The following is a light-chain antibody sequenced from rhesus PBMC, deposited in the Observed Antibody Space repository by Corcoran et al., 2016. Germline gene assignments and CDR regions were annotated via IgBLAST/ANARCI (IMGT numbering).Light chain of an antibody. CDR1: QGITND. V-gene: IGKV1-25*01. CDR3: QHSYSTPGT. CDR2: EAS. Sequence: DIQMTQSPSSLSASVGDRVTITCRASQGITNDLAWYQQKPGETPKLLGYEASRLQSGIPSRFSGSGPGTEFTLTISSLQPEDFATYYCQHSYSTPGTFGQGTKVEIK. J-gene: IGKJ1*01.